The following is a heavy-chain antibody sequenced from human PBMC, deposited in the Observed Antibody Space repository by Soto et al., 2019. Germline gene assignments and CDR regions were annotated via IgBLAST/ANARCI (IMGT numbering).Heavy chain of an antibody. CDR2: ISYDGSNK. J-gene: IGHJ6*02. CDR1: GFTFNSYG. V-gene: IGHV3-30*18. CDR3: AKVTGYCSSSSCSRDYYYYYGMDV. Sequence: HPGGSLRLSCAASGFTFNSYGMHWVRQAPGKGLEWVTVISYDGSNKYYADSVKGRFTISRDNSKNTLYLQMNSLRVEDTAVYYCAKVTGYCSSSSCSRDYYYYYGMDVWGQGTTVTVSS. D-gene: IGHD2-2*01.